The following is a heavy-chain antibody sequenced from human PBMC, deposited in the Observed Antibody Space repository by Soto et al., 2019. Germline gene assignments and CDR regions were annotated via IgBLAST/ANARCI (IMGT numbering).Heavy chain of an antibody. CDR2: IYYSGST. D-gene: IGHD1-26*01. CDR1: GGSISSGDYY. V-gene: IGHV4-30-4*01. Sequence: QVQLQESGPGLVKPSQTLSLTCTVSGGSISSGDYYWSWIRQPPGKGLEWIGYIYYSGSTYYNPSLTRRVTISVDTSKNQSALKLSSVTAADTAVYYCARDYGNYYGMDVWGQGTTVTVSS. J-gene: IGHJ6*02. CDR3: ARDYGNYYGMDV.